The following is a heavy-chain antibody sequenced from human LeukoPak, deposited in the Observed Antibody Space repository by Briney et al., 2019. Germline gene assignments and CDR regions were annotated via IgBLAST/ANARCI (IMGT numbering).Heavy chain of an antibody. J-gene: IGHJ4*02. D-gene: IGHD6-13*01. CDR1: GGSFSGYF. CDR3: ARGEYSSSWYVDY. Sequence: SETLSLTCAVYGGSFSGYFWSWIRQPPGKGLEWIGELTESGRTSYNPSLKSRVTIAEDTSKNQFSLKLSSVTAADTAVYYCARGEYSSSWYVDYWGQGTLVTVSS. CDR2: LTESGRT. V-gene: IGHV4-34*01.